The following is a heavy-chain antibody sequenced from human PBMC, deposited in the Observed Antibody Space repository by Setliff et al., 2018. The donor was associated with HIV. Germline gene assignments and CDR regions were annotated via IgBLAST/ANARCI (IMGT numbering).Heavy chain of an antibody. CDR1: GYTFIGHY. CDR2: INPNSGDT. D-gene: IGHD7-27*01. CDR3: ARERSTLGRAFDI. Sequence: ASVKVSCKASGYTFIGHYIHWVRQAPGQGLEWMGWINPNSGDTKYAQKFQDRVSLTRDTSLSTAYMELSSLTSDDTAIYYCARERSTLGRAFDIWGQGTMVTVSS. J-gene: IGHJ3*02. V-gene: IGHV1-2*02.